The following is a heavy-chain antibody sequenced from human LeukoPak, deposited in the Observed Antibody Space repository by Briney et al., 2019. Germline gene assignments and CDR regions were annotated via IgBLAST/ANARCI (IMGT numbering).Heavy chain of an antibody. Sequence: ASVKVSCKASGYTFTSYGISCVRQAPGQGLEWMGWISAYNGNTNYAQKLQGRVTMTTDTSTSTAYMELRSLRSDDTAVYYCARISSGIAVAGTPLDAFDIWGQGTMGTVSS. D-gene: IGHD6-19*01. J-gene: IGHJ3*02. V-gene: IGHV1-18*01. CDR3: ARISSGIAVAGTPLDAFDI. CDR2: ISAYNGNT. CDR1: GYTFTSYG.